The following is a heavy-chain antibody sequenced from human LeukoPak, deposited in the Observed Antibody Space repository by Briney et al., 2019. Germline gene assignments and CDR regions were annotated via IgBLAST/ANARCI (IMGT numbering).Heavy chain of an antibody. V-gene: IGHV3-21*01. CDR2: ISTSGAYI. Sequence: GGSLRLSCAASVFTFSIYYMSWVRHAPGKGLVCVSSISTSGAYIYYADSVKGRFTISRDNAKNSLYLQMNSLRADDSAVYYCARYPLSYSDYYMDVWGTGTTVTVSS. CDR3: ARYPLSYSDYYMDV. D-gene: IGHD2-15*01. J-gene: IGHJ6*03. CDR1: VFTFSIYY.